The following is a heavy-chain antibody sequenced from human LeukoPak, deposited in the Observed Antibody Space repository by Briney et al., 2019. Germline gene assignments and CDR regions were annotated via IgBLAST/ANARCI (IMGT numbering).Heavy chain of an antibody. J-gene: IGHJ4*02. D-gene: IGHD2-21*02. V-gene: IGHV1-2*02. CDR3: ARGGSTDSIHSCGGNCYFLDY. Sequence: ASVKVSCKASGYTFTGNHMHWVRQAPGQGLEWMGWINPNSGGTNYAQKFQGRVIMTRDTSISTAYMELSGLGSDDTAVYYCARGGSTDSIHSCGGNCYFLDYWGQGTLVTVSS. CDR1: GYTFTGNH. CDR2: INPNSGGT.